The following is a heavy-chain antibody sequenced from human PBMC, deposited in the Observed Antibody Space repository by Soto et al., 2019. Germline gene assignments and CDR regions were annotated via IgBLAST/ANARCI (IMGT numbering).Heavy chain of an antibody. V-gene: IGHV1-18*01. D-gene: IGHD3-9*01. CDR1: GYTFTSYG. CDR2: ISAYNGNT. Sequence: GASVKVSCKASGYTFTSYGISWVRQAPGQGLEWMGWISAYNGNTNYAQKLQGRVTMTTDTSTSTAYMELRSLRSDDTAVYYCARASSVIRYFDWLSSPYYFDYWGQGTLVTVSS. J-gene: IGHJ4*02. CDR3: ARASSVIRYFDWLSSPYYFDY.